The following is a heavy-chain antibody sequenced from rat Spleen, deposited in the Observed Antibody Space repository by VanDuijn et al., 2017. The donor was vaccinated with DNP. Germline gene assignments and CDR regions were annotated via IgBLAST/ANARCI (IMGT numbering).Heavy chain of an antibody. CDR2: VNTGGGIT. CDR1: GFTFSSYD. CDR3: TTHGSIATISTGAMDV. J-gene: IGHJ4*01. D-gene: IGHD1-2*01. V-gene: IGHV5-25*01. Sequence: EVQLVESGGGLLQPGRSLKLSCAASGFTFSSYDMAWVRQAPSKGLEWVASVNTGGGITYYRDSVKGRFAISRDNAKSTLYLQMDSLRSEDTATYYCTTHGSIATISTGAMDVWGQGTSVTVSS.